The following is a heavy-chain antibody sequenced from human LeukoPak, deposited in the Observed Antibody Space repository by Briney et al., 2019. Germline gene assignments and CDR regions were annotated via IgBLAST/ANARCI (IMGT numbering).Heavy chain of an antibody. CDR1: RGSLSSYY. D-gene: IGHD3-16*01. CDR2: VYSGST. J-gene: IGHJ4*01. V-gene: IGHV4-4*09. CDR3: ARGRGPLRVEFGD. Sequence: SETLSLTCNVSRGSLSSYYWSWIRQAPGKGLEWIGFVYSGSTNYNPSLRCRVAISLDTSRNQISLNLNSVTAADTAVYFCARGRGPLRVEFGDWGHGTLVTISS.